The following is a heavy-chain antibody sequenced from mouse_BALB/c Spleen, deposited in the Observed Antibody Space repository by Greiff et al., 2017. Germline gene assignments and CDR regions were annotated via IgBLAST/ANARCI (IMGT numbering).Heavy chain of an antibody. CDR1: GFTFSSFG. D-gene: IGHD1-1*01. CDR3: ARHYGSSPDY. J-gene: IGHJ2*01. V-gene: IGHV5-17*02. CDR2: ISSGSSTI. Sequence: EVKLMESGGGLVQPGGSRKLSCAASGFTFSSFGMHWVRQAPEKGLEWDAYISSGSSTIYYADTVKGRFTISRDNPKNTLFLQMTSLRSEDTAMYYCARHYGSSPDYWGQGTTLTVSS.